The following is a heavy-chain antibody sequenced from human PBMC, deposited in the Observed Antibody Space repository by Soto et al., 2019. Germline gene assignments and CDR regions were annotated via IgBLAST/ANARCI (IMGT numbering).Heavy chain of an antibody. CDR1: GGSISSGDYY. V-gene: IGHV4-30-4*01. D-gene: IGHD2-2*02. J-gene: IGHJ5*02. Sequence: LSLTCTVSGGSISSGDYYWSWIRQPPGKGLEWIGYIYYSGSTYYNPSLKSRVTISVDTSKNQFSLKLSSVTAADTAVYYCAVVPAAIGYFRFFDPWGQGTLVTVSS. CDR2: IYYSGST. CDR3: AVVPAAIGYFRFFDP.